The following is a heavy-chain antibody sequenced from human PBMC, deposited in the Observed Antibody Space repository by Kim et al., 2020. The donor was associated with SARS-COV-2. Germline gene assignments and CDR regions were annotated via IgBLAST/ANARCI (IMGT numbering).Heavy chain of an antibody. CDR1: GGSISSYY. CDR3: AGTYSSSWYRVYYMDV. Sequence: SETLSLTCTVSGGSISSYYWSWIRQPPGKGLEWIGYIYYSGSTNYNPSLKSRVTISVDTSKNQFSLKLSSVTAADTAVYYCAGTYSSSWYRVYYMDVWGKGTTVTVSS. J-gene: IGHJ6*03. V-gene: IGHV4-59*01. CDR2: IYYSGST. D-gene: IGHD6-13*01.